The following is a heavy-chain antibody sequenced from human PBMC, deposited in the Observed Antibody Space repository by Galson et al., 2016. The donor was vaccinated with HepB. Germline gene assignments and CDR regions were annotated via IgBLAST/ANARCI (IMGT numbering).Heavy chain of an antibody. CDR2: LYGAGDT. V-gene: IGHV3-53*01. D-gene: IGHD3-22*01. Sequence: SLRLSCAASGFTVSNNYMNWVRQAPGKGLEWVSTLYGAGDTSYADSVKGRFTISRDNSKNTLYLQMNSLRAEDTAIYYCARQRSYADSSGYYYVFDYWGQGTLVTVSS. J-gene: IGHJ4*02. CDR1: GFTVSNNY. CDR3: ARQRSYADSSGYYYVFDY.